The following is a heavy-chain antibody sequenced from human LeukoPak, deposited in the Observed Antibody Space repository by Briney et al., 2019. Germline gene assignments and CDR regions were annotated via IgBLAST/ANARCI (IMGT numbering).Heavy chain of an antibody. CDR2: ISYDGSNK. CDR3: ARDYSSSWYEYYYYYGMDV. CDR1: GLTFSSYA. J-gene: IGHJ6*02. V-gene: IGHV3-30-3*01. Sequence: GGSLRLSCAASGLTFSSYAMSWVRQAPGKGLEWVAVISYDGSNKYYADSVKGRFTISRDNSKNTLYLQMNSLRAEDTAVYYCARDYSSSWYEYYYYYGMDVWGQGATVTVSS. D-gene: IGHD6-13*01.